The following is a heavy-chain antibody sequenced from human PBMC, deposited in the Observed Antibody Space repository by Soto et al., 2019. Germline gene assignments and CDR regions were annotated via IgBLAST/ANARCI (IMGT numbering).Heavy chain of an antibody. V-gene: IGHV5-51*01. J-gene: IGHJ5*02. CDR3: ARHGFYGDYASNYFDP. D-gene: IGHD4-17*01. CDR2: IYPGNYDA. CDR1: GYNFATYW. Sequence: PGESLKISCQASGYNFATYWIDWVRQMPGKGLEYMGIIYPGNYDARYSPSFQGQVTFSADKSISTAYLHWSSLKASDTAMYYCARHGFYGDYASNYFDPWGQGTLVTVSS.